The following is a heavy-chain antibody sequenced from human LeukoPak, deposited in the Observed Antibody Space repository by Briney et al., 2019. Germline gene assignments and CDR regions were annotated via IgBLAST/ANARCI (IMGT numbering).Heavy chain of an antibody. J-gene: IGHJ4*02. Sequence: GGSLRLSCVASGFTFYNYAMHWVRQAPGKGLEYVSAIGGNGDTSYYADSVKGRFTISRDNSKNTVYLQLGSLRTEDMAVYYCAARHEYSYPYWGQGTLVTVSS. CDR3: AARHEYSYPY. CDR1: GFTFYNYA. D-gene: IGHD5-18*01. V-gene: IGHV3-64*02. CDR2: IGGNGDTS.